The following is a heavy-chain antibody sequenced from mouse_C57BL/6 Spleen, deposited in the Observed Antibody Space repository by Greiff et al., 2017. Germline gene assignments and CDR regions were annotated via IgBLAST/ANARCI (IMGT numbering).Heavy chain of an antibody. D-gene: IGHD4-1*02. Sequence: EVKLVESGPGMVKPSQSLSLTCTVTGYSITSGYDWHWIRHFPGNKLEWMGYISYSGSTNYNPSLKSRISITHDTSKNHFFLKLNSVTTEDTATYYCARGPQLGQFAYWGQGTLVTVSA. CDR3: ARGPQLGQFAY. V-gene: IGHV3-1*01. CDR2: ISYSGST. CDR1: GYSITSGYD. J-gene: IGHJ3*01.